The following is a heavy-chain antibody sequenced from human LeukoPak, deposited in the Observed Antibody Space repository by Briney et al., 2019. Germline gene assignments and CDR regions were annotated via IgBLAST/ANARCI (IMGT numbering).Heavy chain of an antibody. D-gene: IGHD2-15*01. CDR1: GFTFSSYA. J-gene: IGHJ5*02. CDR2: ISGSGGST. CDR3: ATAGPVVVVADLPNWFDP. Sequence: GGSLRLSCAASGFTFSSYAMSWVRQAPGKGLEWVSAISGSGGSTYYADSVKGRFTISRDNSKNTLYLQMNSLRAEDTAVYYCATAGPVVVVADLPNWFDPWGQGTLVTVSS. V-gene: IGHV3-23*01.